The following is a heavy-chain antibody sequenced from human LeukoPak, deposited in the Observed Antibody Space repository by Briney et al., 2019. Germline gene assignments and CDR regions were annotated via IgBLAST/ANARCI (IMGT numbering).Heavy chain of an antibody. V-gene: IGHV4-34*01. Sequence: SETLSLTCAVYGGSFSGYYWSWIRQPPGKGLEWIGEINHSGSTNYNPSLKSRVTISVDTSKNQFSLKLSSVTAADTAVYYCARGPGGYCSSTSCYSRPFWFDLWGQGTLVTVSS. CDR3: ARGPGGYCSSTSCYSRPFWFDL. CDR1: GGSFSGYY. J-gene: IGHJ5*02. CDR2: INHSGST. D-gene: IGHD2-2*01.